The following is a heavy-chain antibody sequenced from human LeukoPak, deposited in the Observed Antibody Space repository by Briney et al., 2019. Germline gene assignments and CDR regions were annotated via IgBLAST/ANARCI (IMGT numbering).Heavy chain of an antibody. V-gene: IGHV3-7*03. CDR3: ASLDTAMVTWRDN. D-gene: IGHD5-18*01. Sequence: VGCLTLSRLVSLLILIHQWMGAVGPPPARGVAWVGNIKRDGSETYYVNTVKGRFTNSRDNAKNSLFLQMNSLRVEDTAVYYCASLDTAMVTWRDNWGQGTLVTVSS. CDR1: LLILIHQW. CDR2: IKRDGSET. J-gene: IGHJ4*02.